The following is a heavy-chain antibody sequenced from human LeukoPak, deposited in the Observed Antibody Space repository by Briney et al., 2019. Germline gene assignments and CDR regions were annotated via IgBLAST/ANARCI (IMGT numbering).Heavy chain of an antibody. CDR1: GIPARSYA. J-gene: IGHJ4*02. Sequence: GGSLRLSCAASGIPARSYAMPWVRQAPAKGLEGVSSISGSGDRTMYADSVKGRFTISRDNFKNTLYLQMNSLRTEDTAVYYCASTMTGTSTVLGFWGQGTLVTVSS. D-gene: IGHD3-9*01. CDR2: ISGSGDRT. CDR3: ASTMTGTSTVLGF. V-gene: IGHV3-23*01.